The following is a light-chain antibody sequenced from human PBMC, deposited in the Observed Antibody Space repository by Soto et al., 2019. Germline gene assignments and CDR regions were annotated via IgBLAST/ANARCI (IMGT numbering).Light chain of an antibody. CDR1: SSNIGSNN. J-gene: IGLJ2*01. V-gene: IGLV1-44*01. Sequence: QLVLTQPPSTSGTPGQRVTISCSGSSSNIGSNNVNWYQQFPGTAPKLLIYTNNQRPSGVPDRFSGSKSGTSASLAISGLQSEDEADYYCAAWDDSLSGVVFGGGTKLTVL. CDR2: TNN. CDR3: AAWDDSLSGVV.